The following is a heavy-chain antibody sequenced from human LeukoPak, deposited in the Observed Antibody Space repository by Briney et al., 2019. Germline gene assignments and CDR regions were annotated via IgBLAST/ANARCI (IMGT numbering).Heavy chain of an antibody. V-gene: IGHV1-18*01. CDR3: ASTVYYYDSSGYYVVDQYYFDY. J-gene: IGHJ4*02. CDR2: INAYNGNT. CDR1: GYTFTSYG. Sequence: GASVNVSCKPSGYTFTSYGISWVGQAPGQGLEWMGWINAYNGNTNYAQKLQGRVTMTTDTSTSTAYMELRSLRSEDTAVYYCASTVYYYDSSGYYVVDQYYFDYWGQGTLVTVSS. D-gene: IGHD3-22*01.